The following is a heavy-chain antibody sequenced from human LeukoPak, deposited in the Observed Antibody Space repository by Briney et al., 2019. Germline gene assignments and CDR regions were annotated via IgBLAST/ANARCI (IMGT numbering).Heavy chain of an antibody. CDR3: AREEDPDSSGYSYFDY. Sequence: SQTLSLTCTVSGGSISSGGYYWSWIRQHPGKGLEWIGYIYYSGSTYYNPSLKSRVTISVDTSKNQFSLKLSSVTAADTAVYYCAREEDPDSSGYSYFDYWGQGTLVTVSS. V-gene: IGHV4-31*03. CDR1: GGSISSGGYY. CDR2: IYYSGST. J-gene: IGHJ4*02. D-gene: IGHD3-22*01.